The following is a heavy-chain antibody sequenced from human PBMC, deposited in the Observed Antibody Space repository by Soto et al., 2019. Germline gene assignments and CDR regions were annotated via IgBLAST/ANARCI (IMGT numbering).Heavy chain of an antibody. V-gene: IGHV1-18*01. D-gene: IGHD6-6*01. Sequence: WASVKVSCKASGYTFTSYGISWVRQAPGQGLEWMGWISAYNGNTNYAQKLQGRVTMTTDTSTSTAYMELRSLRSDDTAVYYCLSSSFGDFDYWGQGTLVTVSS. CDR3: LSSSFGDFDY. J-gene: IGHJ4*02. CDR2: ISAYNGNT. CDR1: GYTFTSYG.